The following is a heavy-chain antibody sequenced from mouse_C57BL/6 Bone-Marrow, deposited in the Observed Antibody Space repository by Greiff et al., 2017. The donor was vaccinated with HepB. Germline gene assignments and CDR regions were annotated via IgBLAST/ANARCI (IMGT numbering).Heavy chain of an antibody. CDR3: ARRGLFYYFDY. Sequence: VQLVESGAELARPGASVKLSCKASGYTFTSYGISWVKQRTGQGLEWIGEIYPRSGNTYYNEKFKGKATLTADKSSSTAYMELRSLTSEDSAVYFCARRGLFYYFDYWGQGTTLTVSS. CDR2: IYPRSGNT. D-gene: IGHD3-3*01. J-gene: IGHJ2*01. CDR1: GYTFTSYG. V-gene: IGHV1-81*01.